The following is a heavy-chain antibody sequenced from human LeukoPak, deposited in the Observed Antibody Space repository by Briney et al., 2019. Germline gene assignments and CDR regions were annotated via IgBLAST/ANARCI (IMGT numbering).Heavy chain of an antibody. CDR2: IYYSGST. CDR3: ARLADSGSFAFDI. D-gene: IGHD1-26*01. CDR1: GGSISSYY. Sequence: SETLFLTCTVSGGSISSYYWSWIRQPPGKGLEWIGYIYYSGSTNYNPSLKSRVTISVDTSKNQFPLKLSSVTAADTAVYYCARLADSGSFAFDIWGQGTMVTVSS. V-gene: IGHV4-59*08. J-gene: IGHJ3*02.